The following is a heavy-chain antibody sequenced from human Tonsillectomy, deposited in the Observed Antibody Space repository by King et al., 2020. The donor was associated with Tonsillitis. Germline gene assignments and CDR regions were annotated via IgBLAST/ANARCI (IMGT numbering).Heavy chain of an antibody. D-gene: IGHD2-21*02. CDR2: IKHDGSDK. V-gene: IGHV3-7*03. Sequence: VQLVESGGGLVQPGGSLRLSCAASGFTFSSYWMSWVRQAPGKGLEWVANIKHDGSDKYYVDSVKGRFTISRNNSKNSLYLQMNSLRAEYTAVYYCARGGEEGVTARPLDYWGQGTLVTVSS. CDR1: GFTFSSYW. J-gene: IGHJ4*02. CDR3: ARGGEEGVTARPLDY.